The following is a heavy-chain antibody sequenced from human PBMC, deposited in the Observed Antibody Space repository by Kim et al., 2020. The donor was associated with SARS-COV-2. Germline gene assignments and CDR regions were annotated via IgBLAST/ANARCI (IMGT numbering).Heavy chain of an antibody. CDR2: VNDDGADT. Sequence: GGSLRLSCRASGFTSNNYAINWVRHPPGKGLEWISAVNDDGADTYYANSVKGRFTISRDNSKHTVYLQMDSLRGEDTALYYCAKGWDVTGLDCWGQGTLVAVSS. CDR3: AKGWDVTGLDC. J-gene: IGHJ4*02. D-gene: IGHD1-26*01. V-gene: IGHV3-23*01. CDR1: GFTSNNYA.